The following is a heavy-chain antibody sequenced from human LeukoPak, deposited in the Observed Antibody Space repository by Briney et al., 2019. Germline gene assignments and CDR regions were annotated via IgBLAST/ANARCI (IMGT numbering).Heavy chain of an antibody. CDR3: ARAVAGAGWFDP. CDR2: IGTADDT. D-gene: IGHD6-19*01. V-gene: IGHV3-13*01. J-gene: IGHJ5*02. CDR1: GFTFSSYD. Sequence: PGGSLRLSCAASGFTFSSYDMHWVRQVTGKGLEWVSAIGTADDTYYAGSVKGRFTISRENAKNSLYLQMSSLRAGDTAVYYCARAVAGAGWFDPWDQGALVTVSS.